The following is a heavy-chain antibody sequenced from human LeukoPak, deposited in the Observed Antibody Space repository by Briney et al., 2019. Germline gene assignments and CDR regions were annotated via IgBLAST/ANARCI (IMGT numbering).Heavy chain of an antibody. J-gene: IGHJ3*02. V-gene: IGHV3-7*04. CDR3: ARVHIPDYYDSSGYYSHAFDI. Sequence: PGGSLRLSCAASGFTFSSYWMSWVRQAPGKGLEWVANIKQDGGEKYYVDSVKGRFTISRDNAKNSLYLQMNSLRAEDTAVYYCARVHIPDYYDSSGYYSHAFDIWGQGTMVTVSS. CDR1: GFTFSSYW. D-gene: IGHD3-22*01. CDR2: IKQDGGEK.